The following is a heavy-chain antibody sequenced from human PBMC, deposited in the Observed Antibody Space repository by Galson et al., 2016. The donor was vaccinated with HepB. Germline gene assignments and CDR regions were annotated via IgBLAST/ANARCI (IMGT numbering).Heavy chain of an antibody. Sequence: QVQLQESGPGLVKPSETLSLTCTVSGGPIRDYYWSWIRPPPGKGLEWVGYLYYRGTTSYNPPLKSRVTISLDTSKNQFSLKLTSVTAADTAVYYCARSITATGTGMGRWGQGTLVTVSS. CDR1: GGPIRDYY. CDR3: ARSITATGTGMGR. D-gene: IGHD6-13*01. V-gene: IGHV4-59*01. CDR2: LYYRGTT. J-gene: IGHJ4*01.